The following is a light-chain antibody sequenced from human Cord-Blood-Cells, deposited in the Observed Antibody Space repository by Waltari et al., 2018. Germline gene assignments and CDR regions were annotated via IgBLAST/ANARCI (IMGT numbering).Light chain of an antibody. V-gene: IGKV1-39*01. CDR2: AAS. CDR1: QSISSY. Sequence: DIQMIQSPSSLSASEGDIGTITCRASQSISSYLNWYQQKPGKAPKLLIYAASSLQSGVPSRFSGSGSGTDFTLTISSLQPEDFATYYCQQSYSTPMYTFGQGTKLEIK. J-gene: IGKJ2*01. CDR3: QQSYSTPMYT.